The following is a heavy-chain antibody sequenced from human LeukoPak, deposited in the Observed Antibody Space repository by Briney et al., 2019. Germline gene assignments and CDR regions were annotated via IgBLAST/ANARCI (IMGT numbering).Heavy chain of an antibody. Sequence: SETLSLTCTVSGGSISSSSYYWGWIRQPPGKGLEWIGSIYYSGSTYYNPSLKSRVTISVDTSKNQFSLKLSSVTAADTAVYYCARGIGGSSSWYIDRGFDYWGQGTLVTVSS. V-gene: IGHV4-39*07. D-gene: IGHD6-13*01. J-gene: IGHJ4*02. CDR1: GGSISSSSYY. CDR3: ARGIGGSSSWYIDRGFDY. CDR2: IYYSGST.